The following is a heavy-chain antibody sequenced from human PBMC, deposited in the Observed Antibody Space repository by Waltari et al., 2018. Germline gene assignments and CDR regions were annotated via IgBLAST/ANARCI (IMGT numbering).Heavy chain of an antibody. Sequence: QVQLRESGPGLVRSSETLSLTCTGSGHSGNNDFYWAWIRQSPGGGLEWIASIYHTGSSHYNSSLKSRVSISTDMSTKQFFLTLTHLTAADTAVYYCAEEGNTTAGLFDSWGQGTLVTVSS. CDR1: GHSGNNDFY. D-gene: IGHD6-25*01. CDR2: IYHTGSS. J-gene: IGHJ4*02. V-gene: IGHV4-38-2*02. CDR3: AEEGNTTAGLFDS.